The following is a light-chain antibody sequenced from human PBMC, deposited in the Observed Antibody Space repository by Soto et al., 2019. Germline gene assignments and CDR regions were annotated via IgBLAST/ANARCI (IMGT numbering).Light chain of an antibody. CDR1: SSDICGYNY. V-gene: IGLV2-14*01. CDR2: EVT. J-gene: IGLJ1*01. Sequence: QSSLSQPASVSGSPEQSITISCTGTSSDICGYNYLSWYQQHPGKSPKLIIYEVTNRTSGVSDRFSGSKSDNTASLIISGLQAEDEAHYYCRSYRIXTVVVGRGTKVXV. CDR3: RSYRIXTVV.